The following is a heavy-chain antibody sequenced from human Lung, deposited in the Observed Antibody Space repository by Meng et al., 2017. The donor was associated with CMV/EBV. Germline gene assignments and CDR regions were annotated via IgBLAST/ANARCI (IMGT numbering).Heavy chain of an antibody. J-gene: IGHJ5*02. CDR3: AKESPIFGMVNMVDH. V-gene: IGHV3-23*01. Sequence: GESLKISCRGSGFTFSGCAMSWVRQSPGGRLEWVAAISGGGGYTYFAESVKGRFTISRDNSENTVYLLIHSLRVEDTAVYYCAKESPIFGMVNMVDHLGQGXLVTVSS. CDR2: ISGGGGYT. D-gene: IGHD3-3*02. CDR1: GFTFSGCA.